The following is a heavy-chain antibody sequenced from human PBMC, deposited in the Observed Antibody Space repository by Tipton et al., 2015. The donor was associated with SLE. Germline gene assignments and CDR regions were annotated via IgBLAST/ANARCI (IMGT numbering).Heavy chain of an antibody. J-gene: IGHJ3*02. Sequence: TLSLTCTVSGGSISSSSYYWGWIRQPPGKGLEWIGSIYYSGSTYYNPSLKSRVTISVDTSKNQFSLKLSSVTAADTAVYYCARRYMVRVDAFDTWGQGTMVTVSS. CDR1: GGSISSSSYY. V-gene: IGHV4-39*07. D-gene: IGHD3-10*01. CDR2: IYYSGST. CDR3: ARRYMVRVDAFDT.